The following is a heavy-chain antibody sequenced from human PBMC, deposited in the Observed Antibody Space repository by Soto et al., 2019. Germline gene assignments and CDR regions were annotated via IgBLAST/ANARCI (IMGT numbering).Heavy chain of an antibody. CDR2: IYTSGST. CDR1: GGSISSYY. CDR3: ARDLYGGVGDWFDP. V-gene: IGHV4-4*07. D-gene: IGHD3-10*02. Sequence: SETLSLTCTVSGGSISSYYWSLIRQPAGKGLEWIGRIYTSGSTNYNPSLKSRVTMSVDTSKNQFSLKLSSVTAADTAVYYCARDLYGGVGDWFDPWGQGNLVTVSS. J-gene: IGHJ5*02.